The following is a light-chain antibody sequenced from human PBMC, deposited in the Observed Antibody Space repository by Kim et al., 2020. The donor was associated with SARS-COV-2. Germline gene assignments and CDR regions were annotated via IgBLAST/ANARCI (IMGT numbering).Light chain of an antibody. CDR1: QSISYYY. J-gene: IGKJ4*01. CDR3: QQYGGSLT. V-gene: IGKV3-20*01. Sequence: LSPGERAPLSCRASQSISYYYLAWYQQKPGQAPRLLIYGTSNRDTGIPDRFSGSGSGTDFTLTINRLEPEDFAVYYCQQYGGSLTFGGGTKVDIK. CDR2: GTS.